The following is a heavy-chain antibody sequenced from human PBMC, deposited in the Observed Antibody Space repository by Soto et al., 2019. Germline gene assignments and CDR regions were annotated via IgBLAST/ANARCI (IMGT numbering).Heavy chain of an antibody. D-gene: IGHD2-15*01. Sequence: QVQLQESGPGLVKPSGTLSLTCAVSGASISSDNRWTWVRQPPGEGLEWIGEISQSGTNKYNPSLASRVTISVDKSKNQFSLRLTSMTAADTAVYYCAKKVPAALRLYYFFGLDVWGQGTTVTVSS. CDR2: ISQSGTN. CDR1: GASISSDNR. V-gene: IGHV4-4*02. J-gene: IGHJ6*02. CDR3: AKKVPAALRLYYFFGLDV.